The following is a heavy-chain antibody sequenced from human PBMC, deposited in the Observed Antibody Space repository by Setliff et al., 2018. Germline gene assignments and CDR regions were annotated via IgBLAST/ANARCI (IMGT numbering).Heavy chain of an antibody. CDR2: IKGKTDGLTT. D-gene: IGHD3-16*01. V-gene: IGHV3-15*07. CDR3: TTDPSPTFGGVIGAAFDI. J-gene: IGHJ3*02. CDR1: SFTFSNAW. Sequence: GESLKISCAASSFTFSNAWMNWVRQAPGKGLEWVGRIKGKTDGLTTDYAAPVKGRFTISRDDSKNTLYLQMNSLKTEDTAVYYCTTDPSPTFGGVIGAAFDIWGQGTMVTVSS.